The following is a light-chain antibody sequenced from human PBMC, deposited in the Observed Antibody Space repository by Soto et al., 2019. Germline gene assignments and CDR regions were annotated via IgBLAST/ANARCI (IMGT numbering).Light chain of an antibody. V-gene: IGLV2-8*01. J-gene: IGLJ1*01. CDR3: SSYAGGKNFYV. CDR1: SSDVCGYDY. Sequence: QSALTQPPSASGSPGQTVTISCTGTSSDVCGYDYVSWYQQHPGEAPKLIIYEVTKRPSGVPDRFSGSKSGNTASLTVSGLQAEDEADYHCSSYAGGKNFYVFGTGTKLTVL. CDR2: EVT.